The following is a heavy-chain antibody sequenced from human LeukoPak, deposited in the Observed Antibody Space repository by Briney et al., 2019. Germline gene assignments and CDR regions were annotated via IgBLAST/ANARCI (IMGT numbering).Heavy chain of an antibody. CDR1: DGAIINNNHY. J-gene: IGHJ3*02. Sequence: PSETLSLTCTVSDGAIINNNHYWGWTRQPPGKGLEWIGSISYSGGTAYNPSLRSRVTISVDTSKNQFSLKVNSVTAADTAVYYCAREVEYYDSSGYRPHAFDIWGQGTLVTVSS. V-gene: IGHV4-39*02. CDR2: ISYSGGT. CDR3: AREVEYYDSSGYRPHAFDI. D-gene: IGHD3-22*01.